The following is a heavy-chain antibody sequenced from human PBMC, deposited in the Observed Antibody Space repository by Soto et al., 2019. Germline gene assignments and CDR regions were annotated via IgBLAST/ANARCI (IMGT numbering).Heavy chain of an antibody. J-gene: IGHJ4*02. CDR1: GFIFSSFP. CDR3: ASSRLFRLDY. CDR2: IDTSSRYM. Sequence: GVSLRLSCAASGFIFSSFPINWFRQAPGKGLERVSSIDTSSRYMFYADSVTGRFTISRDNAKKSVYLQMNSLRAEDMAVYNCASSRLFRLDYWGQGA. D-gene: IGHD3-9*01. V-gene: IGHV3-21*01.